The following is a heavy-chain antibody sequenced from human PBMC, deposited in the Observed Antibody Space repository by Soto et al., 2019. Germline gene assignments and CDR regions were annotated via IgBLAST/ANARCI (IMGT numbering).Heavy chain of an antibody. Sequence: QVQLQESGPGLVKPSETLSLTCTVSGDSISSYYWSWIRQPPGKGLEWIGNIYHSGSTNYSPSLKSRVTISAETSKNQFSLKLTSVTAADTAVYSCARHYCRGGSCYLDYWGQGILVTVSS. CDR2: IYHSGST. J-gene: IGHJ4*02. V-gene: IGHV4-59*08. CDR3: ARHYCRGGSCYLDY. D-gene: IGHD2-15*01. CDR1: GDSISSYY.